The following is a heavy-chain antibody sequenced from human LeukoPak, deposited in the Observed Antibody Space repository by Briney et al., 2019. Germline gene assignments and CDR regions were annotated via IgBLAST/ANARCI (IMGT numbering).Heavy chain of an antibody. CDR2: INPSGGST. D-gene: IGHD1-26*01. CDR1: GYTFTGYY. J-gene: IGHJ3*02. Sequence: GASVKVSCKASGYTFTGYYMHWVRQAPGQGLEWMGIINPSGGSTSYAQKFQGRVTMTRDMSTSTVYMELSSLRSEDTAVYYCARLGFGPDRSGVGATGNDAFDIWGQGTMVTVSS. CDR3: ARLGFGPDRSGVGATGNDAFDI. V-gene: IGHV1-46*01.